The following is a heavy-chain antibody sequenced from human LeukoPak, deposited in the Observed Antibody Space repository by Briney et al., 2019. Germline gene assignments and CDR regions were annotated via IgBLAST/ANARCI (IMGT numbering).Heavy chain of an antibody. CDR3: ARDHYDFWSGYVH. Sequence: GMSLRLSCAASGFTFCSYAMHWVRQAPGKGRVGGAVISYGGSNKYYAHSVKGRFTISRDNSKNTLYLQMNSLRAEDTAVYYCARDHYDFWSGYVHWGQGTLVTVSS. V-gene: IGHV3-30*01. J-gene: IGHJ4*02. CDR1: GFTFCSYA. D-gene: IGHD3-3*01. CDR2: ISYGGSNK.